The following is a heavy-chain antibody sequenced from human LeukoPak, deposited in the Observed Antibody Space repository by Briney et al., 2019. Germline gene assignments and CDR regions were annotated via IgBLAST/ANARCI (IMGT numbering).Heavy chain of an antibody. CDR3: ATVGEYSGYDLAFEHYYYYMDV. V-gene: IGHV3-21*01. D-gene: IGHD5-12*01. J-gene: IGHJ6*03. CDR2: ISSSSSYL. CDR1: GFTFSSYS. Sequence: GGSLRLSCAASGFTFSSYSMNWVRQAPGKGLEWVSSISSSSSYLNYADSAKGRFTISSDNAKNSLYLQMKSMSAKDTAVYYCATVGEYSGYDLAFEHYYYYMDVWGKGTTVTVSS.